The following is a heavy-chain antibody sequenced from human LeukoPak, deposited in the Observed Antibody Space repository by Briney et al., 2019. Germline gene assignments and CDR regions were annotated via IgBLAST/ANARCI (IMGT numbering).Heavy chain of an antibody. D-gene: IGHD3-3*01. CDR3: CFGVVMDFDY. CDR2: INPNSGGT. CDR1: GGTFSSYA. V-gene: IGHV1-2*02. J-gene: IGHJ4*02. Sequence: GASVKVSCKASGGTFSSYAISWVRQAPGQGLEWMGWINPNSGGTNYAQKFQGRVTMTRGTSISTAYMELSRLRSDDTAVYYCCFGVVMDFDYWGQGTLVTVSS.